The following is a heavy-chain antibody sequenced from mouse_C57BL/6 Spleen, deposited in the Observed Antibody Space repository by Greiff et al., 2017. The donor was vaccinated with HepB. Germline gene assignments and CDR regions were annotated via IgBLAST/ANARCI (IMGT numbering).Heavy chain of an antibody. CDR2: ISYDGSN. CDR1: GYSITSGYY. CDR3: AKQKGNYPYWYFDV. J-gene: IGHJ1*03. Sequence: EVKVEESGPGLVKPSQSLSLTCSVTGYSITSGYYWNWIRQFPGNKLEWMGYISYDGSNNYNPSLKNRISITRDTSMNQFFLKLNSVTTEDTATYYCAKQKGNYPYWYFDVWGTGTTVTVSS. V-gene: IGHV3-6*01. D-gene: IGHD2-1*01.